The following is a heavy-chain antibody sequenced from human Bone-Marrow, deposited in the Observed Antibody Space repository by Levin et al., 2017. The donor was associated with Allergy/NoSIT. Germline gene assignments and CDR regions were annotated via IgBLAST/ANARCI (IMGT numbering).Heavy chain of an antibody. Sequence: GGSLRLSCAASGFTVSSNYMSWVRQAPGKGLEWVSIIYIGGKTSYADSIKGRFIISRDNSKNTVYLQMNSLRVEDTAVYYCATTQAQHYMDLWGKGTTVTVSS. CDR3: ATTQAQHYMDL. CDR2: IYIGGKT. J-gene: IGHJ6*03. V-gene: IGHV3-66*02. CDR1: GFTVSSNY.